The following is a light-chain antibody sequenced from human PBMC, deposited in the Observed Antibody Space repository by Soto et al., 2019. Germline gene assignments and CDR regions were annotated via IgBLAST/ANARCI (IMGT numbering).Light chain of an antibody. V-gene: IGKV3-20*01. CDR2: AAS. J-gene: IGKJ1*01. CDR3: QQYGSSPWT. Sequence: EIGLTQSPGTLSLSPGERATLSCRASQSVSSSYLVWHQQKPGQAPSLLIYAASRRATAIPDRFSGSGSGTDFTLTISRLEPEDFAVYYCQQYGSSPWTVGQGTKVDIK. CDR1: QSVSSSY.